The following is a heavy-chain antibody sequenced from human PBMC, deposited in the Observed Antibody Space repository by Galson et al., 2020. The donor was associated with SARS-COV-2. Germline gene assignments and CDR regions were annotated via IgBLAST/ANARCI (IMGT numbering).Heavy chain of an antibody. Sequence: GESLKISCAASGFTVSNNYMAWVRQAPGKGLEWVPVMYSGGNTYYADSVKGRFTISRDNFKNTVYLQMNSLRAEDTAVYFCARDLVTTGALDAFDIWGRGTLVTVS. CDR2: MYSGGNT. J-gene: IGHJ3*02. D-gene: IGHD5-12*01. CDR3: ARDLVTTGALDAFDI. V-gene: IGHV3-66*02. CDR1: GFTVSNNY.